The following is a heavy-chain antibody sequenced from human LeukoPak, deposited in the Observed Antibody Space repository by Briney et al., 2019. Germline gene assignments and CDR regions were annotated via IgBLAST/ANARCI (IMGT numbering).Heavy chain of an antibody. J-gene: IGHJ4*02. CDR2: IYPGDSAT. V-gene: IGHV5-51*01. CDR3: ARRRDSGSYIDF. Sequence: GESLKISCKGSGYNFTTYWIGWVRQMPGKGLEWMGIIYPGDSATRYSPSFQGQVTISADKSIRTAYLQWSSLKASDTAMYYCARRRDSGSYIDFWGQGTLVTVSS. CDR1: GYNFTTYW. D-gene: IGHD1-26*01.